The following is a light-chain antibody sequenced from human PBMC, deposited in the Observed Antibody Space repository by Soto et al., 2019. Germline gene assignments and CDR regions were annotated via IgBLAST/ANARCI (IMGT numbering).Light chain of an antibody. J-gene: IGKJ5*01. Sequence: EILFTQASHSLCLSPGHKATPSSWASQSVSGYLAWYQQKLGQPPRLLIYDAFNRAAGIPARFSGSGSGTDFTLTISSLEPEDFAIYYCQHRSDWPITFGQGTRLEIK. CDR2: DAF. CDR3: QHRSDWPIT. V-gene: IGKV3-11*01. CDR1: QSVSGY.